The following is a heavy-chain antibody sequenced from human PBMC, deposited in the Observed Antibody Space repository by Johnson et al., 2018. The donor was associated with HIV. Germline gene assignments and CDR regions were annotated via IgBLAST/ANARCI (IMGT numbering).Heavy chain of an antibody. CDR1: GFTFDDHD. CDR3: ARAVRVGATTNSAFDF. Sequence: MLLVESGGGVVRPGGSLRLSCAASGFTFDDHDMNWVRQVQGKGLEWVSGINWNGGSTGYADSVKGRFTISRDNAKNSLYLQMNSLRDEDTALYYCARAVRVGATTNSAFDFWGQGTMVTVSS. CDR2: INWNGGST. V-gene: IGHV3-20*04. D-gene: IGHD1-26*01. J-gene: IGHJ3*01.